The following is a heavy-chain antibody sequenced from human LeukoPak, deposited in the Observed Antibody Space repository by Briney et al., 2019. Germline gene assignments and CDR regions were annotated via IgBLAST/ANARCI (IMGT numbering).Heavy chain of an antibody. V-gene: IGHV3-23*01. Sequence: PGGSLRLSCAASGFTFSSYAMSWVRQAPGKGLEWVSAISGSGGSTYSADSVKGRFTISRDNSKNTLYLQMNSLRAEDTAVYYCAKGAHKTGYSYGYVDYWGQGTLVTVSS. D-gene: IGHD5-18*01. J-gene: IGHJ4*02. CDR1: GFTFSSYA. CDR3: AKGAHKTGYSYGYVDY. CDR2: ISGSGGST.